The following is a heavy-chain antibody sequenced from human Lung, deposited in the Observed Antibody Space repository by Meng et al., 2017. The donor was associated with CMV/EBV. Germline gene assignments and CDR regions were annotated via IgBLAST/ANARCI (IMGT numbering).Heavy chain of an antibody. J-gene: IGHJ4*02. D-gene: IGHD1-1*01. Sequence: SCAASGFTSSSYAMSWVRQAPGKGLEWVSVIYSGGSTHYADSVKGRFTLSRDSSKNTLYLQMNSLRVEDTAVYYCTRGTMTHQDYWGQGTLVTVSS. CDR3: TRGTMTHQDY. V-gene: IGHV3-23*03. CDR2: IYSGGST. CDR1: GFTSSSYA.